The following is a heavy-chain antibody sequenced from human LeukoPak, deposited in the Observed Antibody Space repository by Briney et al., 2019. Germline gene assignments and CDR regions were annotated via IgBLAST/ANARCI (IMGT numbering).Heavy chain of an antibody. CDR2: ISGSGGST. CDR3: ARGEFGESDRYYFDS. Sequence: PGGSLRLSCAASEFTFSGYAMNWVRQAPGKGLEWVSAISGSGGSTYYADSVKGRFTISRDNSKNTLYLQMNNLRAEDTAVYYCARGEFGESDRYYFDSWGQGTLVSVYS. D-gene: IGHD3-10*01. CDR1: EFTFSGYA. J-gene: IGHJ4*02. V-gene: IGHV3-23*01.